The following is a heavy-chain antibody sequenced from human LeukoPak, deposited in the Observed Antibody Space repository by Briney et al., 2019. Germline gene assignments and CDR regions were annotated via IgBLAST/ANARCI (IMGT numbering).Heavy chain of an antibody. D-gene: IGHD3-10*01. CDR2: FYSSGST. V-gene: IGHV4-39*07. CDR1: GGSISSGTFY. CDR3: ARDFFNYYGSGSYSIHGMDV. Sequence: PSETLSLTCSVSGGSISSGTFYWGWIRQSPGKGLERIGSFYSSGSTYYNPSLKTRVTISADTSKNQFSLKLSSLTAADTAVYYCARDFFNYYGSGSYSIHGMDVWGQGITVIVSS. J-gene: IGHJ6*02.